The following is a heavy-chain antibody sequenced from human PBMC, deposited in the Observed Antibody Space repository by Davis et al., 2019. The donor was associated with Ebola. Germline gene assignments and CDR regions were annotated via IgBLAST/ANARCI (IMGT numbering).Heavy chain of an antibody. J-gene: IGHJ4*02. CDR1: GFTFSSYS. Sequence: GESLKISCAASGFTFSSYSMNWVRQAPGKGLEWVSYISSSSSTIYYADSVKGRFTISRDNAKNSLYLQMNSLRDEDTAVYYCARRATLMATIFMLIDYWGQGTLVTVSS. CDR2: ISSSSSTI. CDR3: ARRATLMATIFMLIDY. V-gene: IGHV3-48*02. D-gene: IGHD5-24*01.